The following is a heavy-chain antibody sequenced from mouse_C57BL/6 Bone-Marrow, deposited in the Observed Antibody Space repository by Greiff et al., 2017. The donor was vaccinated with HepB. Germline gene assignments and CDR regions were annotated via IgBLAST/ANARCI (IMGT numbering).Heavy chain of an antibody. CDR2: IYPGSGST. CDR3: ARGLE. Sequence: VQLQQSGAELVKPGASVKISCKASGYAFSSYWMNWVKQRPGKGLEWIGQIYPGSGSTNYNEKFKSKATLTVDTSSSTAYMQLSSLTSEDSAVYYCARGLEWGQGTTLTVSS. J-gene: IGHJ2*01. CDR1: GYAFSSYW. V-gene: IGHV1-80*01. D-gene: IGHD2-13*01.